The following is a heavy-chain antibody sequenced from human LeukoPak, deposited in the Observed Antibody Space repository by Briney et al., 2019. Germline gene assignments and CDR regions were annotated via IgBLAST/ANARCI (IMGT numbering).Heavy chain of an antibody. V-gene: IGHV3-48*04. CDR1: GLSVSSNN. J-gene: IGHJ2*01. CDR2: ISAASGTI. CDR3: TRDLGLRRMI. Sequence: GGSLRLSCAASGLSVSSNNMHWVRQAPGGGLEWLSYISAASGTIYSADSVKGRFTISRDNAGNSLYLQMNSLRAEATAVYYCTRDLGLRRMIWGRGTLVIVSS.